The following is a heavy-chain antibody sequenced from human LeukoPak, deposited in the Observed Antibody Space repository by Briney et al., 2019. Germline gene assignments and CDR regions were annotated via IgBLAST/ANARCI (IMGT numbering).Heavy chain of an antibody. J-gene: IGHJ4*02. V-gene: IGHV4-39*07. CDR3: AMGIIAVAGPGFDY. CDR2: IYYSGST. Sequence: SETLSLTCTVSGGSISSSSYYWGWIRQPPGKGLEWIGSIYYSGSTYYNPSLKSRVTISVDTSKNQFSLKLSSVTAADTAVYYCAMGIIAVAGPGFDYWGQGTLVTVSS. D-gene: IGHD6-19*01. CDR1: GGSISSSSYY.